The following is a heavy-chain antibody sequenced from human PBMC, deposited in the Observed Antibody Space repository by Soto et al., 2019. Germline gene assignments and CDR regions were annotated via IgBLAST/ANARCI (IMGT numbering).Heavy chain of an antibody. V-gene: IGHV4-34*01. Sequence: SETLSLTCAVYGGSFSGYYWSWIRQPPGKGLEWIGEINHSGSTNYNPSLKSRVTISVDTSKNQFSLKLSSVTAADTAVYYCARGRGYGYNPYWGQGTLVTVSS. CDR1: GGSFSGYY. J-gene: IGHJ4*02. CDR2: INHSGST. D-gene: IGHD5-12*01. CDR3: ARGRGYGYNPY.